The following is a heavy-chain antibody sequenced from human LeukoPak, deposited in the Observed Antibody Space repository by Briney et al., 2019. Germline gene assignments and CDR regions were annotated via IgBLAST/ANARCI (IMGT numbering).Heavy chain of an antibody. D-gene: IGHD3-16*01. Sequence: GGSLRLSCVGSGLTLSSSWMHWVRQAPGKGLEWVANINPDGSEMYYVDSVRGRFTMSRDFAKNSLYLQIESLRVEDTAVYYCARDFNWGASDSWAQGTLVTVSS. CDR1: GLTLSSSW. V-gene: IGHV3-7*01. J-gene: IGHJ5*01. CDR3: ARDFNWGASDS. CDR2: INPDGSEM.